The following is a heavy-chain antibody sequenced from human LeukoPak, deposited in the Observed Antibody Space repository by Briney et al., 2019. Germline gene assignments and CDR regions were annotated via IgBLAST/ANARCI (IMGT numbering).Heavy chain of an antibody. V-gene: IGHV3-23*01. D-gene: IGHD6-13*01. CDR1: GFTLDNYA. CDR3: AKAASSSWPSYYYGMDV. Sequence: GGSLRLSCIVSGFTLDNYALSWVRQAPGRGLEWVSGITGNGYSTYYTDSVNGRFTLSRDNPKNTLYLQMNSLRVDDTAVYYCAKAASSSWPSYYYGMDVWGQGTTVTVSS. CDR2: ITGNGYST. J-gene: IGHJ6*02.